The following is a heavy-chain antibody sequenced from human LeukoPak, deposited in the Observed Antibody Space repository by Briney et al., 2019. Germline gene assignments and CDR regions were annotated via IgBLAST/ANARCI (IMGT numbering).Heavy chain of an antibody. Sequence: PGGSLRLSCAASGFIFSSYGMHWVRQAPGKGLEWVAFIRYDGSDKYYADSVKGRFTISRDNSKNTLYLQMNSLRAEDTAVYYCAKVLGSGSPYFDYWGQGTLVTVSS. D-gene: IGHD3-10*01. CDR1: GFIFSSYG. CDR2: IRYDGSDK. CDR3: AKVLGSGSPYFDY. J-gene: IGHJ4*02. V-gene: IGHV3-30*02.